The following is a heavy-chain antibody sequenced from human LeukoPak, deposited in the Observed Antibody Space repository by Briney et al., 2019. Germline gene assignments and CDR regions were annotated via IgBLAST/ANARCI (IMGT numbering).Heavy chain of an antibody. CDR2: NSWNSGSI. Sequence: GGSLRLSCAASGFTFDDYAMHWVRQAPGKGLEWVSGNSWNSGSIGYADSVKGRFTISRDNAKNSLYLQMNSLRAEDTALYYCAKDPRVRGVIIRYWYFDLWGRGTLVTVSS. V-gene: IGHV3-9*01. D-gene: IGHD3-10*01. CDR1: GFTFDDYA. J-gene: IGHJ2*01. CDR3: AKDPRVRGVIIRYWYFDL.